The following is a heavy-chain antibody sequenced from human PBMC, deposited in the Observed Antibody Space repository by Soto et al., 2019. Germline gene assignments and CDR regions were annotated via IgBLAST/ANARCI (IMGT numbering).Heavy chain of an antibody. D-gene: IGHD4-17*01. V-gene: IGHV4-39*01. CDR3: ARHRRYGDYPYYYYYMDV. CDR2: IYYSGST. J-gene: IGHJ6*03. CDR1: GGSISSSTYY. Sequence: PSETLSLTCTVAGGSISSSTYYWGWIRQPPGKGLEWTGSIYYSGSTYYNPSFKSRVTISVDTSKNQFSLKLSSVTAADTAAYYCARHRRYGDYPYYYYYMDVWGKGTTVTVSS.